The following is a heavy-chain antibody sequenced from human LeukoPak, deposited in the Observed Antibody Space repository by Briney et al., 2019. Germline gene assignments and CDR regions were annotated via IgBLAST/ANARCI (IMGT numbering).Heavy chain of an antibody. D-gene: IGHD6-13*01. J-gene: IGHJ4*02. CDR3: ARHGTAAGFYCFNY. V-gene: IGHV4-59*08. Sequence: SGTLSLTCTVSGGSISSYYWSWIRQPPGKGLEWIGYIYYSGNTNYNPSLKSRVTISVDTSKNQFSLKLSSVTAADTAVYYCARHGTAAGFYCFNYWGQGTLVTVVS. CDR1: GGSISSYY. CDR2: IYYSGNT.